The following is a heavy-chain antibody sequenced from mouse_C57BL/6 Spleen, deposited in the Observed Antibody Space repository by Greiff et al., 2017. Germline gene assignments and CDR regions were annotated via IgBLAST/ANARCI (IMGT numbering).Heavy chain of an antibody. V-gene: IGHV2-4*01. J-gene: IGHJ4*01. D-gene: IGHD1-1*01. Sequence: QVQLQQSGPGLVQPSQSLSITCTASGFSLTSYGVHWVRQPPGKGLEWLGVIWSGGSTDYNAAFISRLSISKDNSKSQVFFKMNSLQADDTAIYYCAKKGYYGSDAMDYWGQGTSVTVSS. CDR3: AKKGYYGSDAMDY. CDR2: IWSGGST. CDR1: GFSLTSYG.